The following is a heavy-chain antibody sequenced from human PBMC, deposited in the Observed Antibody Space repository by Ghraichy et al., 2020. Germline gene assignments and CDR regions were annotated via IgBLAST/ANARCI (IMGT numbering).Heavy chain of an antibody. J-gene: IGHJ4*02. CDR1: GYTFTDYS. Sequence: ASVKVFCKASGYTFTDYSIHWIRQAPGQGLEWMASIDPSDGSSSSAQRFRDRVTVTRDTSTSTVSLELGSLRSEDTALFYCARKVLPPVRDGAIYDFLDYWGQGTLVTVSS. D-gene: IGHD3-3*01. CDR3: ARKVLPPVRDGAIYDFLDY. V-gene: IGHV1-46*01. CDR2: IDPSDGSS.